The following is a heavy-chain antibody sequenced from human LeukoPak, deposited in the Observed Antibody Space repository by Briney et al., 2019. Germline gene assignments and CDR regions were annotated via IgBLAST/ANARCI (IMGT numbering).Heavy chain of an antibody. CDR2: ISSSSSYI. J-gene: IGHJ5*02. V-gene: IGHV3-21*01. CDR1: GFIFSSYS. Sequence: PGGSLRLSCAASGFIFSSYSMNWVRQAPGEGLEWVSSISSSSSYIYYADSVKGRFTISRDNAKNSLYLQMNSLRAEDTAVYYCARDQIDFGSGSYLASWGQGTLVTVSS. CDR3: ARDQIDFGSGSYLAS. D-gene: IGHD3-10*01.